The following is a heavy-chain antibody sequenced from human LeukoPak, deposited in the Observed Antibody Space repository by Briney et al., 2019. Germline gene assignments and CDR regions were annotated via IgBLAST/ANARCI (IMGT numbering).Heavy chain of an antibody. J-gene: IGHJ6*03. CDR2: ISYDGSNK. CDR3: ARVGRVLLWFGEPPTVYMDV. D-gene: IGHD3-10*01. CDR1: GFTFSSYA. V-gene: IGHV3-30*04. Sequence: PGGSLRLSCAASGFTFSSYAMHWVRQAPGKGLEWVAVISYDGSNKYYADSVKGRFTISRDNSKNTLYLQMNSLRAEDTAVYYCARVGRVLLWFGEPPTVYMDVWGKGTTVTVSS.